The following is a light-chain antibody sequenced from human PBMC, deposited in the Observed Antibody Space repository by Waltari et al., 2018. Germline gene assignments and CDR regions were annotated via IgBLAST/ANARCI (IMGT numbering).Light chain of an antibody. V-gene: IGLV1-51*01. Sequence: QSVLTQPPSVSAAPGQMVSISCSGSSSNIGINSVSWYQKLPSTAPKLLIYENAQRPSGNPPRFYGSKAGTSATLDITGLQTGDEGDYFGATWDSSLSAGVFGTGTKVTVL. CDR1: SSNIGINS. J-gene: IGLJ1*01. CDR3: ATWDSSLSAGV. CDR2: ENA.